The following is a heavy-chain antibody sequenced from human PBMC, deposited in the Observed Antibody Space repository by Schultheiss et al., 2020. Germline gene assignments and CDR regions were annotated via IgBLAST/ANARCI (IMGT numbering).Heavy chain of an antibody. CDR2: ISSSGSTI. J-gene: IGHJ4*02. CDR1: GFTFSSYW. Sequence: GESLKISCAASGFTFSSYWMSWVRQAPGKGLEWVSYISSSGSTIYYADSVKGRFTISRDNAKNSLYLQMNSLRAEDTAVYYCARDARDYYDSSGYYSDYWGQGTLVTVSS. D-gene: IGHD3-22*01. V-gene: IGHV3-48*01. CDR3: ARDARDYYDSSGYYSDY.